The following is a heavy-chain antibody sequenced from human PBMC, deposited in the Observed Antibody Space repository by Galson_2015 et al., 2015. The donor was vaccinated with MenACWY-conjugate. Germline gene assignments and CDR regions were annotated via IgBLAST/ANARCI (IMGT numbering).Heavy chain of an antibody. V-gene: IGHV4-59*01. J-gene: IGHJ4*02. CDR3: ARGVNLASMAGY. D-gene: IGHD3-3*02. CDR1: GGSINSYY. CDR2: MYYSGSA. Sequence: SETLSLTCTVSGGSINSYYWSWIRQPPGKGLEWIGYMYYSGSANYNPSLKSRVTISVDTSKNQFSLTMTSATAADTAVYYCARGVNLASMAGYWGQGTLVTVSS.